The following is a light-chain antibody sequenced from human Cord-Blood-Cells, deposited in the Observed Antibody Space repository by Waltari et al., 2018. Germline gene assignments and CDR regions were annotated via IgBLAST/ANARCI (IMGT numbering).Light chain of an antibody. V-gene: IGKV1-39*01. CDR2: AAS. CDR1: QSMSSY. Sequence: IPMTQSPSHLSASVVERGTITCRASQSMSSYLNWYQQKPGKAPKLLIYAASSVQSGVPSRFSGSGSGTDFTLTISSLQPEDFAPYYCQQSYSTPRTFGQGTKVEIK. J-gene: IGKJ1*01. CDR3: QQSYSTPRT.